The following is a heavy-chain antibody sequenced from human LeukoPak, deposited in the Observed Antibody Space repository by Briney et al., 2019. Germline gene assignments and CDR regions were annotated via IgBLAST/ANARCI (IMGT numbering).Heavy chain of an antibody. D-gene: IGHD3-3*01. J-gene: IGHJ5*02. CDR2: IYSGGST. Sequence: GSLRLSCAASGFTASSNYMSWVRQPPGNGLEWVSVIYSGGSTYYADSVKGRFTISRDNSKNTLYLQMNRLSAEDPAVYGRARDFSGSWGQGTLVTVSS. CDR1: GFTASSNY. V-gene: IGHV3-53*01. CDR3: ARDFSGS.